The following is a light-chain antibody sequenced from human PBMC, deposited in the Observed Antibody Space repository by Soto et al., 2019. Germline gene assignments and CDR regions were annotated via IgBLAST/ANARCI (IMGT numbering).Light chain of an antibody. CDR3: CTYAGSSTFV. CDR1: ISDVGSYNL. J-gene: IGLJ1*01. Sequence: QSALTQPASVSGSSGLPITISSTGTISDVGSYNLLSCYQHHPDKAPKLMIYQVSRRPSGVFNPFSGSKSGHTASLTLSWRQAEDEPDYDGCTYAGSSTFVFGSGTKV. V-gene: IGLV2-23*02. CDR2: QVS.